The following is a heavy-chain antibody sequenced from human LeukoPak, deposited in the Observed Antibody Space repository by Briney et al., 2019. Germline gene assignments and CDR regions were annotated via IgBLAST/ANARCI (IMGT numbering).Heavy chain of an antibody. Sequence: ASVKVSCKASGYTFTSYYMHWVRQAPGQGLEWMGIINPSGGSTSYAQKFQGRVTMTRDTSTSTVYMELSSLRSEDTAVYYCAILSGRMAAAGTDWFDPWGQGTLVTVSS. CDR3: AILSGRMAAAGTDWFDP. J-gene: IGHJ5*02. CDR2: INPSGGST. V-gene: IGHV1-46*01. D-gene: IGHD6-13*01. CDR1: GYTFTSYY.